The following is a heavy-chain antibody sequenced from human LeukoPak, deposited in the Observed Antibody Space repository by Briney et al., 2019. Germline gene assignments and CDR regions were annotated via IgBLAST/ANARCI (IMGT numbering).Heavy chain of an antibody. CDR3: AKDVDIVVVPAAAYFHY. CDR1: GFTFSSYA. J-gene: IGHJ4*02. D-gene: IGHD2-2*01. V-gene: IGHV3-23*01. CDR2: ISGSGGNT. Sequence: GGSLRLSCAASGFTFSSYAMSWVRQAPGKGLEWVSAISGSGGNTYYADSVKGRFTISRDNSKNTLYLQMNSLRAEDTAVYYCAKDVDIVVVPAAAYFHYWAQGPLVTVSS.